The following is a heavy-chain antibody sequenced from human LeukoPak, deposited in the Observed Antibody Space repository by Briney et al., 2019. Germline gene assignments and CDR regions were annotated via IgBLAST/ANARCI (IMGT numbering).Heavy chain of an antibody. CDR2: INPNSGGT. J-gene: IGHJ3*02. CDR3: ARKSTNCSGGSCYSWAHDAFDI. Sequence: ASVKVSCKASGYTFTGYYMHWVRQAPGQGLEWMGWINPNSGGTNYAQKFQGRVTMTRDTSISTAYMELSRLRSDDTAVYYCARKSTNCSGGSCYSWAHDAFDIWGQGTMVTVSS. D-gene: IGHD2-15*01. CDR1: GYTFTGYY. V-gene: IGHV1-2*02.